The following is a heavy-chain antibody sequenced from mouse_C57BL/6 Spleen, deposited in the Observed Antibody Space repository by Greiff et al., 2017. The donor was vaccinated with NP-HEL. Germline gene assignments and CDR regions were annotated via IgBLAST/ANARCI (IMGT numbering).Heavy chain of an antibody. D-gene: IGHD2-2*01. V-gene: IGHV1-52*01. CDR1: GYTFTSYW. CDR3: ARYASTMVTTDYYAMDY. J-gene: IGHJ4*01. Sequence: QVQLQQPGAELVRPGSSVKLSCKASGYTFTSYWMHWVKQRPIQGLEWIGNIDPSDSETHYNQKFKDKATLTVDKSSSTAYMQLSSLTSEDSAVYYCARYASTMVTTDYYAMDYWGQGTSVTVSS. CDR2: IDPSDSET.